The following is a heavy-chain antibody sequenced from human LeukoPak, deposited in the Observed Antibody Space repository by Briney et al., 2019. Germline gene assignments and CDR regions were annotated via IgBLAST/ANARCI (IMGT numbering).Heavy chain of an antibody. J-gene: IGHJ4*02. CDR1: GFIFSDHW. CDR3: ATVYYDSSAYGDLDS. V-gene: IGHV3-74*01. Sequence: GGSLRLSCAASGFIFSDHWMHWVRQAPGKGLVWLSRINNDGSSTIYADSVKGRFTISRDNAKNSLYLQMNSLRAEDTAVYHCATVYYDSSAYGDLDSWGQGAPVTVSS. CDR2: INNDGSST. D-gene: IGHD3-22*01.